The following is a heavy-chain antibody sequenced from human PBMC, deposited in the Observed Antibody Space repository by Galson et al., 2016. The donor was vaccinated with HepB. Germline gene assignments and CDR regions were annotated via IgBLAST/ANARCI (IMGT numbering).Heavy chain of an antibody. J-gene: IGHJ3*02. CDR3: ARDCTGGTCKFARHDAFHI. Sequence: ETLSLTCAVSGDSIGSDTNWWSWVRQPPGKGLEWIGEIYHSGDTNYNPSLKSRVTMSVDTSKSQFSLRLSSVTAADTALYFCARDCTGGTCKFARHDAFHIWGQGTMVTVSS. CDR1: GDSIGSDTNW. CDR2: IYHSGDT. V-gene: IGHV4-4*01. D-gene: IGHD2-8*02.